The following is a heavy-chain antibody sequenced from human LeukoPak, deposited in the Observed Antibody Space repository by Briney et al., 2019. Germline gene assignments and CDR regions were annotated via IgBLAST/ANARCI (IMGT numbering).Heavy chain of an antibody. CDR3: AGGSYYYDSSGYYYIIDYFDY. Sequence: ASVKVSCKASGYTFTSYGISWVRQAPGQGLEWMGWISAYNGNTNYAQKLQGRVTMTTDTSTSTAYMELRSLRSDDTAVYYCAGGSYYYDSSGYYYIIDYFDYWGQGTLVTVFS. D-gene: IGHD3-22*01. V-gene: IGHV1-18*01. CDR2: ISAYNGNT. J-gene: IGHJ4*02. CDR1: GYTFTSYG.